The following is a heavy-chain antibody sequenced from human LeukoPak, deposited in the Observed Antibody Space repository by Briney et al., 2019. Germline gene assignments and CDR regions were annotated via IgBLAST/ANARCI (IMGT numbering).Heavy chain of an antibody. D-gene: IGHD2-21*02. Sequence: SETPSLTCTVSGGSISSYYWSWIRQPPGKGLEWIGYIYYSGSTNYNPSLKSRVTISVDTSKNQFSLKLSSVTAADTAVYYCARAVVTALDYWGQGTLVTVSS. V-gene: IGHV4-59*01. CDR1: GGSISSYY. CDR3: ARAVVTALDY. CDR2: IYYSGST. J-gene: IGHJ4*02.